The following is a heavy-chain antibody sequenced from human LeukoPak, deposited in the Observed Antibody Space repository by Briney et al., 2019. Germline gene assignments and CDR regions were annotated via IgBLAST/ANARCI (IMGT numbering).Heavy chain of an antibody. D-gene: IGHD4-23*01. Sequence: PSETLSLTCTVSGGSISSGGYYWSWIRQHPGKGLEWIGYIYYSGSTYYNPSLKSRVTISVDTSKNQFSLKLSSVTAADTAVYYCARHPLDYGGNGYDYWGQGTLVTVSS. CDR1: GGSISSGGYY. V-gene: IGHV4-31*03. CDR3: ARHPLDYGGNGYDY. J-gene: IGHJ4*02. CDR2: IYYSGST.